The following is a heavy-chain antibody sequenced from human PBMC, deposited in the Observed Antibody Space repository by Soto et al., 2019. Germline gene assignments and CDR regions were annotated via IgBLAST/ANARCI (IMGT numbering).Heavy chain of an antibody. CDR1: GYTFTSYY. CDR2: INPSGGST. Sequence: QVQLVQSGAEVKKPGASVKVSCKASGYTFTSYYMHWVRQAPGQGLEWMGIINPSGGSTSYAQKFQGRVTMTRDTSTSTVYMELSSLISEDTAVYYCARTYCGGDCYWRDYYGMDVWGQGTTVTVSS. J-gene: IGHJ6*02. V-gene: IGHV1-46*03. D-gene: IGHD2-21*02. CDR3: ARTYCGGDCYWRDYYGMDV.